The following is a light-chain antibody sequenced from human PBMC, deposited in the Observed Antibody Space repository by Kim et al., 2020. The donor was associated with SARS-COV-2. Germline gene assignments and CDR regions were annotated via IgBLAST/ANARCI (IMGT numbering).Light chain of an antibody. J-gene: IGLJ3*02. V-gene: IGLV3-21*04. CDR2: YGS. CDR3: QVWDSSSDHPWV. CDR1: NIGSKS. Sequence: PGQTATITCGGNNIGSKSVHWYQQKPSQAPILVIYYGSDRPSGIPERFSGSNSGNTATLTITSVEAGDEADYYCQVWDSSSDHPWVLGGGTQLTVL.